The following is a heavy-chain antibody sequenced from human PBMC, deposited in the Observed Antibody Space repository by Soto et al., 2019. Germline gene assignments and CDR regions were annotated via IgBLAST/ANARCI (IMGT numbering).Heavy chain of an antibody. J-gene: IGHJ5*02. CDR1: GFTFSSYA. Sequence: GGSLRLSCAASGFTFSSYAMSWVRQAPGKGLEWVSAISGSGGSTYYADSVKGRFTISRDNSKNTLYLQMNSLRAEDTAVYYCAKDNRGGECYDFWSGQNWFDPWGQGTLVTVSS. CDR3: AKDNRGGECYDFWSGQNWFDP. CDR2: ISGSGGST. D-gene: IGHD3-3*01. V-gene: IGHV3-23*01.